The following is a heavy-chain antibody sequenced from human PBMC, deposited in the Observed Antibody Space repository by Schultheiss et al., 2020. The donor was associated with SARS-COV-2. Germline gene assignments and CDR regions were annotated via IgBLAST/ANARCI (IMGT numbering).Heavy chain of an antibody. J-gene: IGHJ4*02. CDR1: GFLFTSFG. V-gene: IGHV3-30*03. Sequence: GGSLRLSCAASGFLFTSFGMHWVRQAPGKGLEWVAVISYDGSNKYYADSVKGRFTISRDNSKNTLYLQMNSLRAEDTAVYYCARDSDRGYSPEFDYWGQGTLVTVSS. CDR3: ARDSDRGYSPEFDY. CDR2: ISYDGSNK. D-gene: IGHD5-18*01.